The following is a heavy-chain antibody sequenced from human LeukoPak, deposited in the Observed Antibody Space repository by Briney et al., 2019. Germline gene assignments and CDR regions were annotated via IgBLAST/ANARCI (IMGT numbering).Heavy chain of an antibody. Sequence: PSETLSLTCTVSGYSISGGSYWGWIRQPPGKGLEWIGSFYHSGNTYYNPSLKSRVTISLDTSKNQFSLKLRSVTAADTAVYYCARHYTVVTPDFDSWGQGTLVTVSS. V-gene: IGHV4-38-2*02. J-gene: IGHJ4*02. CDR3: ARHYTVVTPDFDS. CDR2: FYHSGNT. CDR1: GYSISGGSY. D-gene: IGHD4-23*01.